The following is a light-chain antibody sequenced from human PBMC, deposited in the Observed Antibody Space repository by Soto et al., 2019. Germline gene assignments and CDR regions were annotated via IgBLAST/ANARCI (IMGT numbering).Light chain of an antibody. CDR2: EVS. Sequence: QSALTQSPSASGSPGQSVTISCTGTSRDLGGYNFVSWYQQHPGKAPKLMIYEVSKRLSGVPDRFSGSKSGNTASLTVSGLQADDEADYYCSSYADNLVFGGGTQLTV. V-gene: IGLV2-8*01. CDR1: SRDLGGYNF. CDR3: SSYADNLV. J-gene: IGLJ3*02.